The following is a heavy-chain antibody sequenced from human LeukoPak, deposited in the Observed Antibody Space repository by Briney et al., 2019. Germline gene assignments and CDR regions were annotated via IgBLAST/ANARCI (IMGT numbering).Heavy chain of an antibody. CDR3: ARMSGSAWYFDY. CDR1: GYSFTSDW. D-gene: IGHD6-19*01. J-gene: IGHJ4*02. CDR2: IDPSDSYT. V-gene: IGHV5-10-1*01. Sequence: GESLKISCKGSGYSFTSDWISWVRQMPGKGLEWMGRIDPSDSYTNYSPSFQGHVTISVDKSIGTAFLQWSSLKASDTAMYFCARMSGSAWYFDYWGQGTLVTVSS.